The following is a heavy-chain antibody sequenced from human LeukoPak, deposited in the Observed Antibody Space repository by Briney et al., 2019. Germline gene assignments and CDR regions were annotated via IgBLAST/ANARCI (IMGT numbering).Heavy chain of an antibody. D-gene: IGHD4-17*01. Sequence: GGSLRLSCAASGFTFSSYAMSWVRQAPGKGLEWVSAISGSGGSTYYADSVKGRFTISRDNSKNTLYLQMNSLRAEDTAVYYCARSRDYGDYDLGLVDYWGQGTLVTVSS. CDR3: ARSRDYGDYDLGLVDY. V-gene: IGHV3-23*01. CDR2: ISGSGGST. CDR1: GFTFSSYA. J-gene: IGHJ4*02.